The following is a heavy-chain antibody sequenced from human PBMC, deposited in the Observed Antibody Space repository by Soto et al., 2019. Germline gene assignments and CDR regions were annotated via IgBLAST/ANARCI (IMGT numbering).Heavy chain of an antibody. Sequence: QMQLVESGGGVVQPGKSLRLSCVVSGFTLSSYGMHWVRPAPGKGLEWVAVISSDVTNNQYYADSVPGRFTISRDNSRDTWFLNMSSLRAKDSTEYDCAKHRGGYIVYEYRNVAMEVWCHGTTVTVSS. CDR3: AKHRGGYIVYEYRNVAMEV. CDR2: ISSDVTNNQ. CDR1: GFTLSSYG. J-gene: IGHJ6*02. D-gene: IGHD5-12*01. V-gene: IGHV3-30*18.